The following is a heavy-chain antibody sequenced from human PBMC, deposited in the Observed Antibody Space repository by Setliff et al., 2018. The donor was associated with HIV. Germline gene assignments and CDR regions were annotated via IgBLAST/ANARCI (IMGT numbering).Heavy chain of an antibody. CDR2: ISWDGGST. Sequence: GSLRLSCAASGFTFDDYTMHWVRQAPGKGLEWVSLISWDGGSTYYADSVKGRFTISRDNSKNSLYLQMNSLRTEDTALYYCAKGRLPRIVATYYFDYWGQGTLVTVSS. CDR1: GFTFDDYT. V-gene: IGHV3-43*01. D-gene: IGHD5-12*01. J-gene: IGHJ4*02. CDR3: AKGRLPRIVATYYFDY.